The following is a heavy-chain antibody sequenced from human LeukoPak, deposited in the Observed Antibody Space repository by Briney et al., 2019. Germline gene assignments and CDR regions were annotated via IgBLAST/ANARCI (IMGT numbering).Heavy chain of an antibody. D-gene: IGHD1-26*01. CDR1: GYSITSGYY. Sequence: SETLSLTCTVSGYSITSGYYWGWIRPPPGKGLEWIGSIYQSGSTFYNPSLKSRVTISVDTSKNQFSLKLSSVTAADTAVYYCARVGVGAYNWFDPWGQGTLVTVSS. CDR3: ARVGVGAYNWFDP. CDR2: IYQSGST. V-gene: IGHV4-38-2*02. J-gene: IGHJ5*02.